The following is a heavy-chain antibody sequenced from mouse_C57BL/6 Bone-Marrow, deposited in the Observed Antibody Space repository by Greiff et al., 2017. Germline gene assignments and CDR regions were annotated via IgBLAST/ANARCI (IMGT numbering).Heavy chain of an antibody. Sequence: QVQLQQSGAELARPGASVKLSCKASGYTFTSYGISWVKQRTGQGLEWIGEIYPRSGNSYYNETFKGKATLTADKSSSTAYMELRSLTSEDSAVYFCAREAMYNYGSSYPYYYAMDYWGQGTSVTVSS. CDR1: GYTFTSYG. V-gene: IGHV1-81*01. CDR3: AREAMYNYGSSYPYYYAMDY. D-gene: IGHD1-1*01. CDR2: IYPRSGNS. J-gene: IGHJ4*01.